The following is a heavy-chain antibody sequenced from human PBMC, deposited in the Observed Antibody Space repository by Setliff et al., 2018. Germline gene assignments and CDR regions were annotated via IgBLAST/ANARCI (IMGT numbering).Heavy chain of an antibody. D-gene: IGHD2-8*01. Sequence: ASVKVSARPLVTHLRITWVRQAPGQGLEWMGWIFPKTGNTNYAHKLQGRVSMTTDTSTGTAYMELRSLRSDDTAAYYCSRLVRFCTTSTCQGASASEHWGQGTLVTVSS. J-gene: IGHJ4*02. CDR1: VTHLR. V-gene: IGHV1-18*01. CDR2: IFPKTGNT. CDR3: SRLVRFCTTSTCQGASASEH.